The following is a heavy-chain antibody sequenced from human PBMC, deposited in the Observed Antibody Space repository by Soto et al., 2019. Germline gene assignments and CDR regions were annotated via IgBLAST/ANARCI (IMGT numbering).Heavy chain of an antibody. CDR2: IWYDGGNK. D-gene: IGHD6-6*01. V-gene: IGHV3-33*01. CDR3: ARDRHSTSSGYFDF. CDR1: GLPFSTYG. Sequence: PGGSLRLSCEASGLPFSTYGMHWVRQAPGKGLEWVAVIWYDGGNKYYVDSVKGRFTISRDNSKDTLYLQMNSLRAEDTAVYYCARDRHSTSSGYFDFWGQGTLVTVSS. J-gene: IGHJ4*02.